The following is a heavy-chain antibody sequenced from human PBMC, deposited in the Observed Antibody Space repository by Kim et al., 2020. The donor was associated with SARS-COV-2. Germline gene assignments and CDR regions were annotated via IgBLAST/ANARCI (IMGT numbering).Heavy chain of an antibody. J-gene: IGHJ5*02. Sequence: SETLSLTCTVSGGSITNYYWSWIRQPPGKGLEWIGYIFSSGFTKYNPSLKSRVAISVDTSKNLFSLNLYSLTAADTAAYYCARHDAVAGFGNGFDPWGQG. D-gene: IGHD6-19*01. V-gene: IGHV4-59*08. CDR1: GGSITNYY. CDR3: ARHDAVAGFGNGFDP. CDR2: IFSSGFT.